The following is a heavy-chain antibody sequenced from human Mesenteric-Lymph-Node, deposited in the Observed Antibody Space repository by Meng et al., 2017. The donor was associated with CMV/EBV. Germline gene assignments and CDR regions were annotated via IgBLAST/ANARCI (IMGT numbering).Heavy chain of an antibody. Sequence: GGSLRLSCAASGFTFSSYWMHWVRQAPGKGLVWVSRINSDGSSTSYADSVKGRFTISRDNAKNTLYLQMNSLRAEDTAVYYCATVYCSSTSCPPFDLWGRGTLVTVSS. D-gene: IGHD2-2*01. CDR2: INSDGSST. J-gene: IGHJ2*01. V-gene: IGHV3-74*01. CDR1: GFTFSSYW. CDR3: ATVYCSSTSCPPFDL.